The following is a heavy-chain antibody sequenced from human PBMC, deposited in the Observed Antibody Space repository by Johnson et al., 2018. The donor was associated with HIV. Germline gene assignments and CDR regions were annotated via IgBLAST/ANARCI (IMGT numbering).Heavy chain of an antibody. J-gene: IGHJ3*02. D-gene: IGHD1-26*01. CDR2: IKSITDGGTT. Sequence: VQLVESGGGLVKPGGSLRLSCAASGFTFSNAWMSWVRQAPGKGLEWIGRIKSITDGGTTDYATPVKGRFTIPRDDSKNTLYLQMNSLRTEDTAVYYCTTDSSSSYYSPSDAFDIWGQGTMVTVSS. CDR3: TTDSSSSYYSPSDAFDI. V-gene: IGHV3-15*01. CDR1: GFTFSNAW.